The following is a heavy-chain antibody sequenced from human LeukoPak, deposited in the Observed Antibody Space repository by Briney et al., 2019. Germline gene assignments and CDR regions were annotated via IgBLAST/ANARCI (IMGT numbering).Heavy chain of an antibody. CDR1: GYTFTGYY. D-gene: IGHD5-12*01. V-gene: IGHV1-2*02. J-gene: IGHJ3*02. CDR2: INPNSGGT. CDR3: ARALRGYSGYDLEAAFDI. Sequence: ASVKVSCKASGYTFTGYYMHWVRQAPGQGLEWMGWINPNSGGTNYAQKFQGRVTMTRDTSISTAYMELSRLRSDDTAVYYCARALRGYSGYDLEAAFDIWGQGTMVTVSS.